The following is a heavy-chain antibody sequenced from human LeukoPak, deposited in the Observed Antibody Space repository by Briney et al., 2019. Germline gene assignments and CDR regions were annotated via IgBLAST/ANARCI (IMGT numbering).Heavy chain of an antibody. CDR1: GFTFTNYA. D-gene: IGHD3-3*01. J-gene: IGHJ4*02. V-gene: IGHV1-3*01. Sequence: VASVKVSCKASGFTFTNYAIQWVRQAPGQRLEWMGWINAGNGHTRYSQRFQGRVTITRDTSATTAYMKVTSLRSEDTAVYYCARGIWSRTVSSYYFDYRGQGTLVTVSS. CDR3: ARGIWSRTVSSYYFDY. CDR2: INAGNGHT.